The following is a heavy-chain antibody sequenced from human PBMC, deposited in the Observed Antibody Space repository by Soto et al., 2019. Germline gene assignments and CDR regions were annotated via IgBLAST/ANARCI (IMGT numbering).Heavy chain of an antibody. V-gene: IGHV3-7*05. Sequence: GGSLRLSCAASGFTFSSYWMSWVRQAPGKGLEWVANIKQDGSEKYYVDSVKGRFTISRDNAKNSLYLQMNSLRAEDTAVYYCARSHGRFQNWFDPWGQGTLVTVSS. CDR2: IKQDGSEK. J-gene: IGHJ5*02. CDR1: GFTFSSYW. D-gene: IGHD3-10*01. CDR3: ARSHGRFQNWFDP.